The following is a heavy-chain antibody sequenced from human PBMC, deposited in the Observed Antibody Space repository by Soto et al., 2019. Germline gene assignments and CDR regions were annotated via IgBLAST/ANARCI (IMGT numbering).Heavy chain of an antibody. Sequence: QVQLQESGPGLVKPSQTLSLTCTVSGGSISSGGYYWSWIRQHPGKGLEWIGYIYYSGSTDYNPSLKSRVTRSVDTSKNQFSLKLSSVTAADTAVYYCARELRFGEDYYGMDVWGQGTTVTVSS. V-gene: IGHV4-31*03. J-gene: IGHJ6*02. D-gene: IGHD3-10*01. CDR2: IYYSGST. CDR3: ARELRFGEDYYGMDV. CDR1: GGSISSGGYY.